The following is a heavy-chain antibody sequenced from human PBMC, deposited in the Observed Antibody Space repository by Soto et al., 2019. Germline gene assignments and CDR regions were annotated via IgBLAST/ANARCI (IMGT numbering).Heavy chain of an antibody. V-gene: IGHV3-21*01. D-gene: IGHD6-13*01. CDR3: ARDHIAAAGTPYQI. J-gene: IGHJ4*02. CDR2: ISSSSSYI. Sequence: GGSLRLSCAASGFTFSSYSMNWVRQAPGKGLEWVSSISSSSSYIYYADSVKGRFTISRDNAKNSLYLQMNSLRAEDTAVYYCARDHIAAAGTPYQIWGKGTLVTVSS. CDR1: GFTFSSYS.